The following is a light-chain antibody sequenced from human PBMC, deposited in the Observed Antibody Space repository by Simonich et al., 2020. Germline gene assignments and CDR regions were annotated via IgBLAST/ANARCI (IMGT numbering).Light chain of an antibody. V-gene: IGLV2-14*01. CDR1: SRYVGGYNY. CDR3: SSYTSSSTLV. J-gene: IGLJ3*02. CDR2: DVS. Sequence: QSALTQPASVSGSPGQSITISCTGTSRYVGGYNYVSWYQQHPGKAPKLMIFDVSKQPSGVSNRFSSSKSGNTASLTISGLQAEDEADYYCSSYTSSSTLVFGGGTKLTVL.